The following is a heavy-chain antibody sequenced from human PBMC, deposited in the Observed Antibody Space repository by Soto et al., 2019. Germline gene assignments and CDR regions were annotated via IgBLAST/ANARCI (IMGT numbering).Heavy chain of an antibody. V-gene: IGHV3-30*18. Sequence: QAGGYLRLSCAASGFTFSSYGMHWVRQAPGKGLEWVAVISYDGSNKYYADSVKGRFTISRDNSKNTLYLQMNSLRAEDTAVYYCAKDFAHFADYWGQGTLVTVSS. D-gene: IGHD3-3*02. J-gene: IGHJ4*02. CDR1: GFTFSSYG. CDR3: AKDFAHFADY. CDR2: ISYDGSNK.